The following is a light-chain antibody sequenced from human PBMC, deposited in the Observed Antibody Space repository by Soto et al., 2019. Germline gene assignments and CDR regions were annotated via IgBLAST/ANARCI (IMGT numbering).Light chain of an antibody. CDR1: QSVSSN. CDR2: GSS. J-gene: IGKJ5*01. V-gene: IGKV3D-15*01. Sequence: EIVMTQSTATLSVSPGERATLSCRASQSVSSNLAWYQQRPRHAPRLLIYGSSTRAAGIPDRFSGSGSGTDFTLTITILAPEDAAVYCCQEDTCPPTTFGHGTRLDIK. CDR3: QEDTCPPTT.